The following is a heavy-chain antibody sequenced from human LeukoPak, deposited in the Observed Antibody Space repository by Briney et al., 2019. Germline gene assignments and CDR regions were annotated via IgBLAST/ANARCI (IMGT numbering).Heavy chain of an antibody. V-gene: IGHV3-53*01. Sequence: LSLTCTVSGGSISSGGYYWSWIRQHPGKGLEWVSATHSSGGTYYADSVKGRFTISRDTSKNTLYLQINSLSVEDTAVYYCIVFGDSNHWGQGTLVTVSS. D-gene: IGHD4-17*01. CDR3: IVFGDSNH. J-gene: IGHJ5*02. CDR2: THSSGGT. CDR1: GGSISSGGYY.